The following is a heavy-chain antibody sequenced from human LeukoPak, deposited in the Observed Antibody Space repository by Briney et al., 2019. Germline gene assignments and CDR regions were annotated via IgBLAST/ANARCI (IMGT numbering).Heavy chain of an antibody. V-gene: IGHV3-48*02. CDR3: VTRVVGAMPFDH. D-gene: IGHD1-26*01. CDR2: ITTRSDEI. Sequence: TGGSLRLSCAASGFTFSTYNMNWVRQAPGKGLEWISYITTRSDEIYYADSVKGRFTISRDNARSSLYLQMNSLRDEDTAVYYCVTRVVGAMPFDHWGQGTLVTVSS. J-gene: IGHJ4*02. CDR1: GFTFSTYN.